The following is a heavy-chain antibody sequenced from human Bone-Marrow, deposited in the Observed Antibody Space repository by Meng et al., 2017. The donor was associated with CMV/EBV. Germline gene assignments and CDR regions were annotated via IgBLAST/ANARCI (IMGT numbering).Heavy chain of an antibody. J-gene: IGHJ2*01. Sequence: KVSCKGSGYSFTSYWIGWVRQMPGKGLEWMGIIYPGDSDTRYSPSFQGQVTISADKSISTAYLQWSSLKASDTAMYYCARNRYYSSGYYSIGGHWYFDLCGRGTLVTVSS. CDR3: ARNRYYSSGYYSIGGHWYFDL. CDR2: IYPGDSDT. V-gene: IGHV5-51*01. CDR1: GYSFTSYW. D-gene: IGHD3-22*01.